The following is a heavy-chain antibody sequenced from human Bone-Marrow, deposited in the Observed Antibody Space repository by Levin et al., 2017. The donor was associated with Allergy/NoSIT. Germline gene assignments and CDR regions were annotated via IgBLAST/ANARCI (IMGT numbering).Heavy chain of an antibody. J-gene: IGHJ4*02. CDR1: GGSISSASYY. V-gene: IGHV4-61*01. D-gene: IGHD2-21*01. CDR2: IYYSGST. CDR3: ARVRHIHPGYYFDY. Sequence: SETLSLTCTVSGGSISSASYYWSWIRQPPGKGLEWIGFIYYSGSTKNNPSLKSRLTMSVDTSKNQFSLKLSSVSAADTAVYYCARVRHIHPGYYFDYWGQGTLVTVSS.